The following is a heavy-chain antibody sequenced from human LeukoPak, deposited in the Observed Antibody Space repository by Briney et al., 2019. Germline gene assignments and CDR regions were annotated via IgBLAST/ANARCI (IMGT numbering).Heavy chain of an antibody. Sequence: GESLKISCKGSEYRFTSYWIGWVRQMPGKGLEWMGIMYPHDSDTRFSPSFQGLVTISADKSISTAYLQWSSLKASDTAMYYWAQGVSSDYFDYWAQGTLVTVS. CDR3: AQGVSSDYFDY. J-gene: IGHJ4*02. CDR2: MYPHDSDT. V-gene: IGHV5-51*01. D-gene: IGHD6-19*01. CDR1: EYRFTSYW.